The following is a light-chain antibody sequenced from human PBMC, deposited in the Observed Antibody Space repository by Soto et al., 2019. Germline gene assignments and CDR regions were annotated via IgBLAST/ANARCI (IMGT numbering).Light chain of an antibody. J-gene: IGKJ1*01. CDR1: QSVSSN. CDR3: QQYNKWPWT. Sequence: EIVMTQSPATLSVSPGERATLSCRASQSVSSNLAWYQQKPGQAPRLLIYGASTRATGIPARFSGSGSGTEFTLTISSLQSEHFVVYYCQQYNKWPWTFGQGTTVESK. V-gene: IGKV3-15*01. CDR2: GAS.